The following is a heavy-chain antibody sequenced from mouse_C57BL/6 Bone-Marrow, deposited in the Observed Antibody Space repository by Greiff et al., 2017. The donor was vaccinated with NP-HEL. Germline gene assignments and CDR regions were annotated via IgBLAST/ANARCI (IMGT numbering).Heavy chain of an antibody. CDR2: IHPNSGST. V-gene: IGHV1-64*01. Sequence: QVQLQQPGAELVKPGASVKLSCKASGYTFTSYWMHWVKQRPGQGLEWIGMIHPNSGSTNYNEKFKSKATLTVDKSSSTAYMQLSSLTSEDSAVYYCARWDDGYPYAIDYWGQGTSVTVSS. CDR1: GYTFTSYW. CDR3: ARWDDGYPYAIDY. J-gene: IGHJ4*01. D-gene: IGHD2-3*01.